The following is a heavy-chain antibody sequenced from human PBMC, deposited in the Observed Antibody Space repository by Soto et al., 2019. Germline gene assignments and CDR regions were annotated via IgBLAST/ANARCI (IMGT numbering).Heavy chain of an antibody. V-gene: IGHV3-33*01. Sequence: PVGSLRLSCAASGFTFSRYGMHWVRQAPGKGLEWVAIIWFDGSYKYYADSVKGRFTISRDNSKNTVYLQMNSLRAEDTALYYCARSNLKDDYGDYPRDYWGQGTLVTVSS. J-gene: IGHJ4*02. D-gene: IGHD4-17*01. CDR3: ARSNLKDDYGDYPRDY. CDR2: IWFDGSYK. CDR1: GFTFSRYG.